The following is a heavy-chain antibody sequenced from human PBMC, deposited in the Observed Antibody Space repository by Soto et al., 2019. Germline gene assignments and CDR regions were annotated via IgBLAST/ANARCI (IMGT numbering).Heavy chain of an antibody. CDR3: VRSRREWFGVVQPSDV. CDR1: GCTLSSYS. D-gene: IGHD3-3*01. CDR2: ISSGGYTI. J-gene: IGHJ4*02. Sequence: GGSLRLSCEASGCTLSSYSFNRVRQAPGQGLEWVSFISSGGYTIYHADSLECRFSISRDDAKNSVYLQMSGLRMDATAVYYCVRSRREWFGVVQPSDVWGRGTLVTVSS. V-gene: IGHV3-48*01.